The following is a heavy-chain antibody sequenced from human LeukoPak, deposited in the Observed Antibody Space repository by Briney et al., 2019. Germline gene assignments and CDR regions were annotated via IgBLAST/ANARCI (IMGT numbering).Heavy chain of an antibody. Sequence: GRSLRLSCAASGFTFDDYAMHWVRQAPVKGLEWVSGISWNSGSIGYADSVKGRFTISRDNAKNSLYLQMNSLRAEDTALYYCAKDQSSSVPEYYYYGMDVWGQGTTVTVSS. CDR2: ISWNSGSI. D-gene: IGHD2-2*01. J-gene: IGHJ6*02. CDR3: AKDQSSSVPEYYYYGMDV. V-gene: IGHV3-9*01. CDR1: GFTFDDYA.